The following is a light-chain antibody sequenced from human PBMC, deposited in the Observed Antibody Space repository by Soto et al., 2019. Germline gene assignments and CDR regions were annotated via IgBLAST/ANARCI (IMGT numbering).Light chain of an antibody. V-gene: IGKV1D-13*01. CDR1: QGISSA. CDR3: QQYNNYPPLA. J-gene: IGKJ4*01. Sequence: AIQLTQSPSSLSASVGDRVTITCRASQGISSALDWYQQKPGKAPKLLIYDASSLESGVPSRFSGSGSATDSTLTISSRQAEDFATYYCQQYNNYPPLAFGGGTKVDIK. CDR2: DAS.